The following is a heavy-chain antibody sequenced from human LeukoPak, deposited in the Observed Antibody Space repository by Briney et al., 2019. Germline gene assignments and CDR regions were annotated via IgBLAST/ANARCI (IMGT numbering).Heavy chain of an antibody. CDR3: ARPSTPYDFWSGYAFDI. CDR2: IYYSGST. D-gene: IGHD3-3*01. J-gene: IGHJ3*02. Sequence: SETLSLTCTVSGGSISSSSYYWGWIRQPPGKGLEWIGSIYYSGSTYYNPSLKSRVTISVDTSKNQFSLKLSSMTAADTAVYYCARPSTPYDFWSGYAFDIWGQGTMVTVSS. CDR1: GGSISSSSYY. V-gene: IGHV4-39*01.